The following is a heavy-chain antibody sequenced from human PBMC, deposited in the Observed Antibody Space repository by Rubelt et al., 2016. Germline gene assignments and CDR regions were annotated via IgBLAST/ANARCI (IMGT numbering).Heavy chain of an antibody. CDR3: AMKYSSSSRVRPKLDY. V-gene: IGHV4-4*02. CDR2: INHSGST. Sequence: QVQLQESGPGLVKPSGTLSLTCAVSGGSISSSNWWSWVRQPPGKGLEWIGEINHSGSTNYNPSLKSRVTISVDTSKNQFSLKLSSVAAADTAVYYCAMKYSSSSRVRPKLDYWGQGTLVTVSS. D-gene: IGHD6-6*01. J-gene: IGHJ4*02. CDR1: GGSISSSNW.